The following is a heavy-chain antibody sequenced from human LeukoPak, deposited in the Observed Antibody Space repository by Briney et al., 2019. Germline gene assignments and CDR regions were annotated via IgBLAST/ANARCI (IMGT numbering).Heavy chain of an antibody. CDR2: ISYDGSNK. CDR3: AKDGSGNDYYFDY. D-gene: IGHD5-12*01. CDR1: GFTFSSYG. Sequence: GRSLRLSCAASGFTFSSYGMHWVRQAPGKGLEWVAVISYDGSNKYYADSVKGRFTISRDNSKNTLYLQMNSLRAEDTAVYYCAKDGSGNDYYFDYWGQGTLVTVSS. J-gene: IGHJ4*02. V-gene: IGHV3-30*18.